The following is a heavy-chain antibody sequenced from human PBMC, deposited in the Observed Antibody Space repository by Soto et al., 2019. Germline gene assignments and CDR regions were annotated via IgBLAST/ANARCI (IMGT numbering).Heavy chain of an antibody. Sequence: ASVKFSCKSSGYTFTSYDIHWVRQAPGQRLEWMGMINPNSGSTNYAQKIQGRVTLTRDTSTSTVYMELSSLRSEDTALYYCAKDWGFSGYDHFDYWGQGTLVTVSS. D-gene: IGHD5-12*01. CDR1: GYTFTSYD. V-gene: IGHV1-46*01. CDR3: AKDWGFSGYDHFDY. J-gene: IGHJ4*02. CDR2: INPNSGST.